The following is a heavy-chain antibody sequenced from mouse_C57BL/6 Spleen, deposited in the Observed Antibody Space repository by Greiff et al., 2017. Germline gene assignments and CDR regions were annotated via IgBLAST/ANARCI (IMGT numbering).Heavy chain of an antibody. V-gene: IGHV5-17*01. CDR2: ISSGSSTI. CDR3: ARSITTVVATPFYAMDY. D-gene: IGHD1-1*01. CDR1: GFTFSDYG. Sequence: EVHLVESGGGLVKPGGSLKLSCAASGFTFSDYGMHWVRQAPEKGLEWVAYISSGSSTIYYADTVKGRYTISRDNAKNTLFLQMTSLRSEDTAMYYCARSITTVVATPFYAMDYGGQGTSVTVSS. J-gene: IGHJ4*01.